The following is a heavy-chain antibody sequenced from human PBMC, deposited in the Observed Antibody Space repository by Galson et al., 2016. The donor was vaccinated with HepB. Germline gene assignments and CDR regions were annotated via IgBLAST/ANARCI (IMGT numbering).Heavy chain of an antibody. D-gene: IGHD2-2*02. V-gene: IGHV3-11*06. Sequence: SLRLSCAVSGFTFRDYYMTWIRRAPGKGLEWISYISGTNSYTKYADFVKGRFTMSRDNEKNSLFLQMNSLRAEDTAVYYCERALPYTVVPDYWGQGTLVTVST. CDR2: ISGTNSYT. CDR3: ERALPYTVVPDY. J-gene: IGHJ4*02. CDR1: GFTFRDYY.